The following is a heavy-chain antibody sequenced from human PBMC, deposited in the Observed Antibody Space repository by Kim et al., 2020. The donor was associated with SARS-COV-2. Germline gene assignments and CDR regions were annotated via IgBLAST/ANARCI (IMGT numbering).Heavy chain of an antibody. CDR3: ARGASSSSWKIYFEY. Sequence: SETLSLTCAVYGESFSGYYWAWIRQSPGKGLEWIGESSHDGRTNYNPSLKSRVSISVDTSKNQFSLKLTFVTAADTAVYYCARGASSSSWKIYFEYWGQG. CDR1: GESFSGYY. V-gene: IGHV4-34*01. D-gene: IGHD3-22*01. J-gene: IGHJ4*02. CDR2: SSHDGRT.